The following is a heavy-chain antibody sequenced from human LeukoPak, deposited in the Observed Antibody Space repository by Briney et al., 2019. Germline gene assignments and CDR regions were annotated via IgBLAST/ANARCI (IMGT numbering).Heavy chain of an antibody. CDR3: ASSYYGSGSYSFDY. CDR2: ISYDGSNK. J-gene: IGHJ4*02. V-gene: IGHV3-30*04. CDR1: GFTFSSYA. Sequence: GGSLRLSCAASGFTFSSYAMHWVRQAPGKGLEWVAVISYDGSNKYYADSVKGRFTISRDNSKNTLYLQMNSLRAEDTAVYYCASSYYGSGSYSFDYWGQGTLVTVSS. D-gene: IGHD3-10*01.